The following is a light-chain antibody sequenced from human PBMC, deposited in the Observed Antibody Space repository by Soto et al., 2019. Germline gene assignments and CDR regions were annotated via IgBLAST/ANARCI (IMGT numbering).Light chain of an antibody. CDR3: QQYNTWPPWT. J-gene: IGKJ1*01. CDR1: QRVSRN. Sequence: EIVMTQSPATLSVSPGERATLSCRASQRVSRNLAWYQQKPGQAPRLLIYDASTRATGIPDRFSGSGSETEFTLTISSLQSEDYAIYYCQQYNTWPPWTFGQGTTADSK. CDR2: DAS. V-gene: IGKV3-15*01.